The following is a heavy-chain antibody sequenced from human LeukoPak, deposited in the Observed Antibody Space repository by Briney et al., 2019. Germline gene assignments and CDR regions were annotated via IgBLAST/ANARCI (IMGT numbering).Heavy chain of an antibody. D-gene: IGHD3-16*01. CDR2: ISYDGSDD. CDR1: VFTFSTYG. V-gene: IGHV3-30*12. J-gene: IGHJ4*02. Sequence: QPGGSLRLSCAASVFTFSTYGFHWVRQAPGKGLEWVAFISYDGSDDYYAASVKGRFTISRDNSKNTLYLQMNSLRAEDTAVYYCARDQGWEGMGEYWGQGTLVTVSS. CDR3: ARDQGWEGMGEY.